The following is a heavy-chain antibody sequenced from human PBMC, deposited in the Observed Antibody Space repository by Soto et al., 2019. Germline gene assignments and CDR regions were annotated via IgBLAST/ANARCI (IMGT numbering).Heavy chain of an antibody. Sequence: QVQLVESGGGVVQPGRSLRLSCAASGFTFSSYGMHWVRQAPGKGLEWVAVIWYDGSNKYYADSVKGRFTISRDNSKNTLYGQMNSLRAEDTAGYYCARDGYCSGGSCYSVPVFDYWGQGTLVTVSS. CDR2: IWYDGSNK. D-gene: IGHD2-15*01. V-gene: IGHV3-33*01. CDR1: GFTFSSYG. CDR3: ARDGYCSGGSCYSVPVFDY. J-gene: IGHJ4*02.